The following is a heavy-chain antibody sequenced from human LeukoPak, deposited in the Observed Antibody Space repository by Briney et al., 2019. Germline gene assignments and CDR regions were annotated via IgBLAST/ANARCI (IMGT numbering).Heavy chain of an antibody. CDR2: IYHSGST. D-gene: IGHD3-16*01. V-gene: IGHV4-30-2*01. CDR1: GGSVSSGSYS. CDR3: AGDYGASYRFDY. Sequence: PSETLSLTCAVSGGSVSSGSYSWSWIRQPPGKGLEWIGYIYHSGSTTYNPSLKSRVTISLDRSKNQFSLKLSSVTAADTAVHYCAGDYGASYRFDYWGQGTLVTVSS. J-gene: IGHJ4*02.